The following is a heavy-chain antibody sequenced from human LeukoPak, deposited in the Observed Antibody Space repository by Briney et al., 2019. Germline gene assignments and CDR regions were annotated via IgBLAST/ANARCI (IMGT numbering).Heavy chain of an antibody. D-gene: IGHD3-10*01. J-gene: IGHJ4*02. CDR1: GFTFSNYS. CDR3: AGTYGSGSYYGY. CDR2: ISSSSSYI. Sequence: GGSLRLSCAASGFTFSNYSMNWVRQAPGKGLEWVSSISSSSSYIYYADSVKGRFTISRDNAKNSLYLQMNSLRAEDTAVYYCAGTYGSGSYYGYWGQGTLVTVSS. V-gene: IGHV3-21*01.